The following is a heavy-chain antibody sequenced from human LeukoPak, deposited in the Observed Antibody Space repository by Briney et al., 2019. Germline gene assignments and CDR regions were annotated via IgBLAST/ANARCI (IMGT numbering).Heavy chain of an antibody. CDR1: GFTFSLYS. CDR3: ALMTTVEQDY. V-gene: IGHV3-21*01. Sequence: PGGSLRLSCAASGFTFSLYSMNWVRQAPGKGLEWVSSISSTSSYIYYADSVKGRFTISRDNAKNSLYLQMNSLRAEDTAVYYCALMTTVEQDYWGQGTLVTVSS. J-gene: IGHJ4*02. D-gene: IGHD4-17*01. CDR2: ISSTSSYI.